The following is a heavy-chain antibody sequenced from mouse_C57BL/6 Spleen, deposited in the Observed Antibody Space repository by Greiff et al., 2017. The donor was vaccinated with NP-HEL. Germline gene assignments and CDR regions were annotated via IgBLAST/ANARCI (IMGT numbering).Heavy chain of an antibody. V-gene: IGHV1-69*01. J-gene: IGHJ2*01. D-gene: IGHD2-3*01. Sequence: VQLQQSGAELVMPGASVKLSCKASGYTFTSYWMHWVKQRPGQGLEWIGEIDPSDSYTNYNQKFKGKSTLTVDKSSSTAYMQLSSLTSEDSAVYYCAREASMNYWGQGTTLTVSS. CDR2: IDPSDSYT. CDR3: AREASMNY. CDR1: GYTFTSYW.